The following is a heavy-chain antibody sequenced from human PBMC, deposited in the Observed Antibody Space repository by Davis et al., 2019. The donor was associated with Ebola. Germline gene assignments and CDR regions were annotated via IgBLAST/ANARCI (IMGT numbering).Heavy chain of an antibody. Sequence: SETLSLTCTVSGASINSYYWSWIRQSPEKGLEWIAYIYYNGNPYYNPSLKSRVTISVDTSKNQFSLKLSSMTAADTAVYYCARDTSTTGWGIDYWGQGTVVTVSS. CDR1: GASINSYY. CDR2: IYYNGNP. J-gene: IGHJ4*02. V-gene: IGHV4-59*01. CDR3: ARDTSTTGWGIDY. D-gene: IGHD6-19*01.